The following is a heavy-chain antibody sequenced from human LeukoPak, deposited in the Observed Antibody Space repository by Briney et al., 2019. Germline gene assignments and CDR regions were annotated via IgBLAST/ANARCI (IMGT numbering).Heavy chain of an antibody. J-gene: IGHJ4*02. CDR3: AKAWEPKFGFDY. CDR1: GFTFSSYG. Sequence: GGSLRLSCAASGFTFSSYGMHWVRQAPGKGLEWVTFIHYDGSNKYYADSVKGRFTISRDNSKNTLFLQMNGLRAEDTAVYYCAKAWEPKFGFDYWGQGTLVTVSS. D-gene: IGHD1-26*01. CDR2: IHYDGSNK. V-gene: IGHV3-30*02.